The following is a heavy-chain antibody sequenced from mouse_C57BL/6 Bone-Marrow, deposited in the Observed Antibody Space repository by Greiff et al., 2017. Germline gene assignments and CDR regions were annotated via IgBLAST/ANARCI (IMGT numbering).Heavy chain of an antibody. V-gene: IGHV1-81*01. CDR2: IYPRSGNT. CDR3: ARVGNYNYYAVDY. Sequence: QVQLQQPGAELARPGASVKLSCKASGYTFTSYGISWVKQRTGQGLEWIGEIYPRSGNTNYNEKFKGKATLTADKSSSTAYMELRSLTSEDSAFYFCARVGNYNYYAVDYWGQGTSVTVSS. D-gene: IGHD2-1*01. CDR1: GYTFTSYG. J-gene: IGHJ4*01.